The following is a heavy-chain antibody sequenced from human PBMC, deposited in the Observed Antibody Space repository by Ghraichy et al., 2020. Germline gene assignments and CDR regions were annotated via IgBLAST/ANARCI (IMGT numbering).Heavy chain of an antibody. J-gene: IGHJ6*02. CDR3: AIDYYGAGSDGLDV. CDR2: INPDTGAT. V-gene: IGHV1-2*02. CDR1: GYNFNTYH. Sequence: ASVKVSCKTSGYNFNTYHIHWVRQAPGQGPEWMGWINPDTGATKFAQKFQGRVTMTGDTSISTAYVELSRLTSDDTAIYYCAIDYYGAGSDGLDVWGQGTTVIVSS. D-gene: IGHD3-10*01.